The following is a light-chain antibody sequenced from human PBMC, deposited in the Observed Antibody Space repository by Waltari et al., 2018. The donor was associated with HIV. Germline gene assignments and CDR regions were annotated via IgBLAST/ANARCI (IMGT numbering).Light chain of an antibody. CDR3: QQYNYYRT. CDR2: KAS. J-gene: IGKJ1*01. V-gene: IGKV1-5*03. Sequence: RMTQSPSTLSASVGDRVTITCRTSLSINRWLAWYQQKPGKAPKLLIYKASILESGVPSRFSGSGSGTEFTLTISSLQPDDIATYFCQQYNYYRTFGPGTKVEIK. CDR1: LSINRW.